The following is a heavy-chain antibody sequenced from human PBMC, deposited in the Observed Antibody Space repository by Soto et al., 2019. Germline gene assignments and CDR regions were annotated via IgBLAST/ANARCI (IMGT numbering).Heavy chain of an antibody. CDR1: GGTFSSYT. D-gene: IGHD2-2*01. J-gene: IGHJ4*02. V-gene: IGHV1-69*02. CDR3: ARAAMYCSSTSCYAGDDY. Sequence: ASVKVSCKASGGTFSSYTISWVRQAPGQGLEWMGRIIPILGIANYAQKFQGRVTITADKSTSTAYMELSSLRSEDTAVYYCARAAMYCSSTSCYAGDDYWGQGTLVTVSS. CDR2: IIPILGIA.